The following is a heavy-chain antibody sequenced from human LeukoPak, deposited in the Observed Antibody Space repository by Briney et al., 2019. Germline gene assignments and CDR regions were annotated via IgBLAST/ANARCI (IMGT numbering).Heavy chain of an antibody. CDR3: ARDPPTFWQPEYYFGY. Sequence: PGGSLRLSCAASGFTFSSYSMNWVRQAPGKGLEWVSSISSSSSYIYYADSVKGRFTISRDNAKNSLYLQMNSLRAEDTAVYYCARDPPTFWQPEYYFGYWGQGTLVTVSS. CDR2: ISSSSSYI. J-gene: IGHJ4*02. V-gene: IGHV3-21*01. CDR1: GFTFSSYS. D-gene: IGHD1-14*01.